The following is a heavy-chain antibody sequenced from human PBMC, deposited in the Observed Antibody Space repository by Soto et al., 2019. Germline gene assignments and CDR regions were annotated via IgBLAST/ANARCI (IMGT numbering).Heavy chain of an antibody. D-gene: IGHD6-13*01. CDR1: GFSLSSSEVG. CDR3: APSRVFDWFDP. J-gene: IGHJ5*02. V-gene: IGHV2-5*01. Sequence: QITLKESGPTLVKPTQTLTLTCTFSGFSLSSSEVGVGWIRQPPGKALEWLALIFWNDDERYNPSLKSRLTITTDISKNQVVLTMTNMDPVDTATYYCAPSRVFDWFDPWGQGTLVTVSS. CDR2: IFWNDDE.